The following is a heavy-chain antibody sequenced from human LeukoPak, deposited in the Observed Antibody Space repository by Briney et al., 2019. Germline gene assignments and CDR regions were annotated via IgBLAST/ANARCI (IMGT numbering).Heavy chain of an antibody. J-gene: IGHJ4*02. V-gene: IGHV3-21*01. D-gene: IGHD6-19*01. CDR1: GFTFSSYS. CDR2: ISSRSGYI. Sequence: GGSLTLSCAASGFTFSSYSMSWVRQDPGTGLEWVSSISSRSGYIYYGASVKGRFTISRDNAKNSLYLQMNTLRAEDTAVYYCASFDSSGWHYFDYWGQGTLVTVSA. CDR3: ASFDSSGWHYFDY.